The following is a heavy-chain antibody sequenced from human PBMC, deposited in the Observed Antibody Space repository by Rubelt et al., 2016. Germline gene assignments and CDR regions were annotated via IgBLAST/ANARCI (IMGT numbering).Heavy chain of an antibody. Sequence: QVQLQQWGAGLLKPSETLSLTCAVYGGSFSGYYWSWIRQPPGKGLEWIGYIYYSGRTHYKPSLQSRVTISIDTSKNQFYLKLRSVTAADTVVYYCARVTAVPAAIPDHWGQGTLVNVSS. CDR2: IYYSGRT. CDR3: ARVTAVPAAIPDH. J-gene: IGHJ4*02. D-gene: IGHD2-2*01. V-gene: IGHV4-34*01. CDR1: GGSFSGYY.